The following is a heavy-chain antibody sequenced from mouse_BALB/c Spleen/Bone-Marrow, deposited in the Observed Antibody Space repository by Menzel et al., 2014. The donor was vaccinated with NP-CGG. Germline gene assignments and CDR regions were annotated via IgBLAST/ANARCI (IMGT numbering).Heavy chain of an antibody. J-gene: IGHJ3*01. CDR3: APYSHEGVAY. D-gene: IGHD2-12*01. CDR2: INPSTGYT. Sequence: QVQLKQSGAELAKPGASVKMSCKASGYTFXSYWIHWVKQRPGQGLEWIGYINPSTGYTEYNQKFKDKATLTADKSSSTAYMQLSSLTSEDSAVYYCAPYSHEGVAYWGQGTLVTVSA. CDR1: GYTFXSYW. V-gene: IGHV1-7*01.